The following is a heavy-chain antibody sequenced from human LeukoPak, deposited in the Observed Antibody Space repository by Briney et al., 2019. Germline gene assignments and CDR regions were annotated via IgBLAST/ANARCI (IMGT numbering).Heavy chain of an antibody. D-gene: IGHD1-1*01. J-gene: IGHJ4*02. CDR1: GGSISSYY. Sequence: SETLSLTCTVSGGSISSYYWSWIRQPPGKGLEWIGYIYYSGSTNYNPSLKSRVTISVDTSKNQFSLKLSSVTAADTAVYYCARGDWNFDYWGQGTLVTVSS. V-gene: IGHV4-59*01. CDR2: IYYSGST. CDR3: ARGDWNFDY.